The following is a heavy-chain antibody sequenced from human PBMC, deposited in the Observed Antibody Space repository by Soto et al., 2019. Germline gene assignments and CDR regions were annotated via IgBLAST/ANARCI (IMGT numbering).Heavy chain of an antibody. CDR3: ARRTVNIRAFYSGLKTHCFDY. CDR2: IYYSGSS. CDR1: GGSISSSSYY. Sequence: QLQLQESGPGLVKPSETLSLNCAVSGGSISSSSYYWGWIRQPPGKGLEWIGSIYYSGSSYYTPSLQGRVAISVDTSKNQFSLKMNSVTAADTAVYYCARRTVNIRAFYSGLKTHCFDYWGQGTLVTVSS. D-gene: IGHD6-19*01. J-gene: IGHJ4*02. V-gene: IGHV4-39*01.